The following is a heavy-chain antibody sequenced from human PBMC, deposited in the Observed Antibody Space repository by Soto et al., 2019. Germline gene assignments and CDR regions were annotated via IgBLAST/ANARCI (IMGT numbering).Heavy chain of an antibody. CDR2: FDPEDGET. J-gene: IGHJ4*02. CDR3: ATVLDGRPLLQGEVDC. D-gene: IGHD2-2*03. CDR1: GYTLTELS. Sequence: ASVKVSCKVSGYTLTELSMHWVRQAPGKGLEWMGGFDPEDGETIYAQKFQGRVTMTEDTSTDTAYMELSSLRSEDTAVYYCATVLDGRPLLQGEVDCWGQGTLVTVSS. V-gene: IGHV1-24*01.